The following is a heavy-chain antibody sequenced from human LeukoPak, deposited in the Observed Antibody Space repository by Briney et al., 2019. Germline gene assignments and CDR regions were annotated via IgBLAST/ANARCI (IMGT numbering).Heavy chain of an antibody. CDR1: GYTFTSYY. CDR2: INPSGGST. J-gene: IGHJ3*02. Sequence: GASVTVSCKASGYTFTSYYMHWVRQAPGQGLEWMGIINPSGGSTSYAQKFQGRVTMTRDTSTSTVYMELSSLRSEDTAVYYCARDLADYYGSGSYFDAFDIWGQGTMVTVSP. V-gene: IGHV1-46*01. CDR3: ARDLADYYGSGSYFDAFDI. D-gene: IGHD3-10*01.